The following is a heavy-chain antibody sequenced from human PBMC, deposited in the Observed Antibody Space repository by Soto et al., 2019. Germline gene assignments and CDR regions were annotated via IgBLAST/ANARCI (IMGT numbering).Heavy chain of an antibody. J-gene: IGHJ5*02. V-gene: IGHV4-34*01. CDR2: INHSGST. Sequence: PSETLSLTRAVYGGSFSGYYWSWIRQPPGKGLEWIGEINHSGSTNYNPSLKSRVTISVDTSKNQFSLKLSSVTAADTAVYYCASRRYDYVLGSYRLNWFDPWGQGTLVTVSS. CDR1: GGSFSGYY. D-gene: IGHD3-16*02. CDR3: ASRRYDYVLGSYRLNWFDP.